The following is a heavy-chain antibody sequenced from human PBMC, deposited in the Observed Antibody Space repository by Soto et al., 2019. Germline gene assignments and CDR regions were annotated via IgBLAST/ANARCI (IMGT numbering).Heavy chain of an antibody. Sequence: PGGSLRLSCAASGFTFSSYGMHWVRQAPGKGLEWVAVIWYDGSNKYYADSVKGRFTISRDNSQNTLYLQMNSLRAEDTAVYYCAREGYDSSGYLCLFDYWGQGTLVTVSS. V-gene: IGHV3-33*01. CDR1: GFTFSSYG. D-gene: IGHD3-22*01. CDR2: IWYDGSNK. J-gene: IGHJ4*02. CDR3: AREGYDSSGYLCLFDY.